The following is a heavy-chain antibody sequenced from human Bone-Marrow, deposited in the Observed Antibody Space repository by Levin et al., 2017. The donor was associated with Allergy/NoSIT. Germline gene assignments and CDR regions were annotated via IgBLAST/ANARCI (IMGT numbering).Heavy chain of an antibody. CDR1: GFTFGDHT. J-gene: IGHJ4*02. CDR3: TREVLTRGYSYGYRADDY. D-gene: IGHD5-18*01. CDR2: IRSKAYGGTT. V-gene: IGHV3-49*03. Sequence: GESLKISCTTSGFTFGDHTMSWFRQAPGKGLEWVGFIRSKAYGGTTEYAASVKGRFTISRDDSKTIAYLQMNSLKTEDTAVYYCTREVLTRGYSYGYRADDYWGQGTLVTVSS.